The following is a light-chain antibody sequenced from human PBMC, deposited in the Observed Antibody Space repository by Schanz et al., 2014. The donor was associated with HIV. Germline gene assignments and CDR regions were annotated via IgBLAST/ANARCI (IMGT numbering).Light chain of an antibody. V-gene: IGKV3-20*01. J-gene: IGKJ1*01. CDR1: QSLGSNF. CDR2: GAS. Sequence: EIVLTQSPGTLSLSPGERATLSCRASQSLGSNFVAWYQQKPGQAPRLLIFGASNRATGVPDRFIGSESGTDFTLTISSMEPEDYAVYYCQQYDSPPWAFGQGTKVEVK. CDR3: QQYDSPPWA.